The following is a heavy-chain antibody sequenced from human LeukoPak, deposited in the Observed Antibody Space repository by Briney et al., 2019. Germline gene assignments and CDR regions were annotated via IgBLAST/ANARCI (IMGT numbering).Heavy chain of an antibody. CDR2: FGTDGNT. CDR3: AKDWGLRFDY. D-gene: IGHD3-16*01. CDR1: GFTFSGYA. V-gene: IGHV3-23*01. J-gene: IGHJ4*02. Sequence: GGSLRLSCEASGFTFSGYAVSWVRQAPGKGLEWVSGFGTDGNTHYAESVRGRFDISRDTSKTTVYLQMNSLRAEDTAVYYCAKDWGLRFDYWGQGTLVTVSS.